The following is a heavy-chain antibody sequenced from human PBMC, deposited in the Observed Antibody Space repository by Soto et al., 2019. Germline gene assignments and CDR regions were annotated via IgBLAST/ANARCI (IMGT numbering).Heavy chain of an antibody. D-gene: IGHD2-15*01. V-gene: IGHV1-69*01. CDR3: VRAPPTCTGGSCYKGSQYTHYNMDV. CDR2: IIPMFGTT. J-gene: IGHJ6*02. CDR1: GGTFSDYA. Sequence: QVQLVQSGAEVRNPGSSVKVSCEASGGTFSDYAISWVRQAPGQGLEWMGGIIPMFGTTNYAQKFQGRFTLTADESTSTDHMERNSLRSEDTAIYYCVRAPPTCTGGSCYKGSQYTHYNMDVWGQGTTVTVSS.